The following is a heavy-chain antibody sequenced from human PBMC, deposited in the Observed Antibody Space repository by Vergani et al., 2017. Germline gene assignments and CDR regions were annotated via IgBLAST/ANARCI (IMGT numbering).Heavy chain of an antibody. Sequence: EVQLVQSGAEVKKPGESLRISCKGSGYSFTSYWISWVRQMPGKGLEWMGRIDPSDSYTNYSPSFQGHVTISADKSISTADLQWSSLKASDTAMYYCARLSYGDYEVSVLDYWGQGTLVTVSS. D-gene: IGHD4-17*01. CDR1: GYSFTSYW. V-gene: IGHV5-10-1*03. CDR3: ARLSYGDYEVSVLDY. CDR2: IDPSDSYT. J-gene: IGHJ4*02.